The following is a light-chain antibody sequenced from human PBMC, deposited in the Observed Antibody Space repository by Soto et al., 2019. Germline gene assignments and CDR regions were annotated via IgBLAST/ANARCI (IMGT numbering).Light chain of an antibody. CDR2: EVS. CDR3: SSYPSSSTDYV. CDR1: SSDVGGYNY. Sequence: QSALTQPASVSGSPGQSITISCTGTSSDVGGYNYVSWYQQHPGKAPKLMIYEVSNRPSGVSNRFSGSKSGNTASLTISGLQAEDEADYYCSSYPSSSTDYVFGTGTKLTAL. V-gene: IGLV2-14*01. J-gene: IGLJ1*01.